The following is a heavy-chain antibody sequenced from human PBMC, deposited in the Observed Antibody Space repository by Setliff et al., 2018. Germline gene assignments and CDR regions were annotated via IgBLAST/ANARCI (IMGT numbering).Heavy chain of an antibody. CDR3: ARNPDFLQYSFDL. CDR1: GGSISSSTFY. CDR2: INYYGSIFNDGTTYST. J-gene: IGHJ2*01. Sequence: SETLSLTCTVSGGSISSSTFYWGWIRQPPGKGLEWIGSINYYGSIFNDGTTYSTYYNPSLKIRITISIDTSKSQFSLKLSSVTAADTALYYCARNPDFLQYSFDLWGRGTLVTVSS. D-gene: IGHD6-6*01. V-gene: IGHV4-39*07.